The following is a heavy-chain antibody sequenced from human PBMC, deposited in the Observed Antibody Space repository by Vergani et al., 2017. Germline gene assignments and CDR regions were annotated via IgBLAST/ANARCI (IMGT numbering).Heavy chain of an antibody. D-gene: IGHD3-10*01. CDR2: ISSSGSTI. CDR3: ARDRVVRHGVEGDYYYGMDV. Sequence: EVQLVESGGGLVQPGGSLRLSCAASGFTFSSYEMNWVRQAPGKGLEWVSYISSSGSTIYYADSVKGRFTISRDNAKNSLYLQMNSLRAEDTAVYYCARDRVVRHGVEGDYYYGMDVWGQGTTVTGSS. V-gene: IGHV3-48*03. CDR1: GFTFSSYE. J-gene: IGHJ6*02.